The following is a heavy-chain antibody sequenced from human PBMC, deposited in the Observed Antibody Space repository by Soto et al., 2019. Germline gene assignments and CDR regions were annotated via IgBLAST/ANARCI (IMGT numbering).Heavy chain of an antibody. V-gene: IGHV4-59*01. CDR2: IYYSGST. J-gene: IGHJ5*02. Sequence: SETLSLTCTVSGGSISSYYWSWIRQPPGKGLEWIGYIYYSGSTNYNPSLKSRVTISVDTSKNQFSLKLSPVTAADTAVYYCARVGLGYCSGGSCYSGRGASTRFDPWGQGTLVTVSS. D-gene: IGHD2-15*01. CDR3: ARVGLGYCSGGSCYSGRGASTRFDP. CDR1: GGSISSYY.